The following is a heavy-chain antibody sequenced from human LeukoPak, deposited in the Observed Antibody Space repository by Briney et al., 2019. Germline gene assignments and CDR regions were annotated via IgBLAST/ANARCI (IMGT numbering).Heavy chain of an antibody. V-gene: IGHV3-23*01. J-gene: IGHJ4*02. CDR2: ISGSGGST. CDR1: GFTFSSYA. CDR3: AKGSPWFGELLDYFDY. D-gene: IGHD3-10*01. Sequence: GGSLRLSCAASGFTFSSYAMSGVRQAPGKGLEWVSAISGSGGSTYYAESVKGRFTISRDNSKKTLYMQMNSLRAEDTAVYYCAKGSPWFGELLDYFDYWGQGTLVTVSS.